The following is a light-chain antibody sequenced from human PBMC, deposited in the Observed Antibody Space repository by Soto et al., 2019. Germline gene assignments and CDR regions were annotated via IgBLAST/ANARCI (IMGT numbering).Light chain of an antibody. V-gene: IGKV3-15*01. CDR3: QQYNSWSSIT. Sequence: EIVMTQSPATLSVSPGERATLSCRASQSVRSNLAWYQQKPGQAPRLLIYGASTRATGIPGRFSGSGSGTAFALTISSLQSEDLAIYYCQQYNSWSSITFGQGTRLETK. CDR1: QSVRSN. J-gene: IGKJ5*01. CDR2: GAS.